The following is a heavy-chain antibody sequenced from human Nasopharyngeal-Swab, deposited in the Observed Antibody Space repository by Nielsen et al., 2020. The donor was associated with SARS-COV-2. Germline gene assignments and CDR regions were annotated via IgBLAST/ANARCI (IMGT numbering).Heavy chain of an antibody. D-gene: IGHD2-21*01. CDR3: ATDYRGGDPSGLDYYYYYYGMDV. CDR2: FDPEDGET. CDR1: GYTLSELS. J-gene: IGHJ6*02. V-gene: IGHV1-24*01. Sequence: ASVKDSCKVSGYTLSELSMLWVRRAPGNGLEWMGGFDPEDGETIYAQKFQGRCTMTEDTTTDTAYMELSSLRSEYTPVYYCATDYRGGDPSGLDYYYYYYGMDVWGQGTTVTVSS.